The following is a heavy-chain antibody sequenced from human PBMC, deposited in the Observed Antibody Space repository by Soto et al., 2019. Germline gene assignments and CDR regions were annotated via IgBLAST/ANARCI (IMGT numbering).Heavy chain of an antibody. J-gene: IGHJ5*02. Sequence: PSETLSLTCTVSGGSISSYYWSWIRQPPGKGLEWIGYIYYSGSTNYNPSLKSRVTISVDTSKNQFSLRLSSVTAADTAVYYCASQPRSYDYGSNWFDPWGQGTLVTVSS. CDR2: IYYSGST. D-gene: IGHD4-17*01. CDR1: GGSISSYY. V-gene: IGHV4-59*01. CDR3: ASQPRSYDYGSNWFDP.